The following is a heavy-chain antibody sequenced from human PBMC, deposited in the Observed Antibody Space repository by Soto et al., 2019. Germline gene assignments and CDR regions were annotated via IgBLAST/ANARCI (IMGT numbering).Heavy chain of an antibody. CDR1: GGSFSGYY. CDR2: INHSGST. J-gene: IGHJ6*02. V-gene: IGHV4-34*01. CDR3: ARVTGTSASYYGMDV. D-gene: IGHD1-7*01. Sequence: SETLSLTCAVYGGSFSGYYWSWIRQPPGKGLEWIGEINHSGSTNYNPSLKSRVTISVDTSKNQFSLKLSSVTAADTAVYYCARVTGTSASYYGMDVWGQGTTVTVSS.